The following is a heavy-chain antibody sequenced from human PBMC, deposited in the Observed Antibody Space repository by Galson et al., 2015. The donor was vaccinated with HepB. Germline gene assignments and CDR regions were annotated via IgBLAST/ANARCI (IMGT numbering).Heavy chain of an antibody. CDR2: IYYSGST. V-gene: IGHV4-59*01. CDR3: AREVRVATWAVTRSYYYYYMDV. Sequence: GLEWIGYIYYSGSTNYNPSLKSRVTISVDTSKNQFSLKLSSVTAADTAVYYCAREVRVATWAVTRSYYYYYMDVWGKGTTVTVSS. J-gene: IGHJ6*03. D-gene: IGHD4-23*01.